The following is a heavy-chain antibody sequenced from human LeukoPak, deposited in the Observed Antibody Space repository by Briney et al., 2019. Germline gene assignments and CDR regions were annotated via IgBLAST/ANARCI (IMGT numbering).Heavy chain of an antibody. CDR1: GGSISNSSYY. Sequence: PSETLSLTCTVSGGSISNSSYYWGWIRQPPGKGLEWIGSIYYSGSTYYNPSLKSRVTISVDTSKNQFSLKLSSVTAADTAVYYCARPGVYDSGSYYYFDYWGQGTLVTVSS. CDR2: IYYSGST. J-gene: IGHJ4*02. D-gene: IGHD3-10*01. V-gene: IGHV4-39*01. CDR3: ARPGVYDSGSYYYFDY.